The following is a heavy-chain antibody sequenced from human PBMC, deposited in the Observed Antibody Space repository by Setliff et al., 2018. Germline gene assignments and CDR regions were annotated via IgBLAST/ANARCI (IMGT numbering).Heavy chain of an antibody. V-gene: IGHV1-18*01. CDR2: SSAYSDDT. J-gene: IGHJ4*02. CDR3: AYDSSGYYPGY. Sequence: ASVKVSCKASGHTFITFGISWVRQAPGQGLEWMGWSSAYSDDTKYAEKFQGRVTMTMDTSTGTAYMELRSLRSDDTAVYICAYDSSGYYPGYWGQGTLVTVSS. D-gene: IGHD3-22*01. CDR1: GHTFITFG.